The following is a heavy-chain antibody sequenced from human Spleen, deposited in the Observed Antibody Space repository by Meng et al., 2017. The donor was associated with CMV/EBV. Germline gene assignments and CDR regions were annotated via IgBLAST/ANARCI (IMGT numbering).Heavy chain of an antibody. D-gene: IGHD2-21*01. CDR3: LPEGCGGDCYSFDY. Sequence: GGSLRLSCAASGFTFSSYVMHWVRQAPGKGLEWVAVISYDGSNKYYADSVKGRFTISRDNSKNTLYLQMNSLRADDTAVYYCLPEGCGGDCYSFDYWGQGTLVTVSS. CDR2: ISYDGSNK. CDR1: GFTFSSYV. V-gene: IGHV3-30*04. J-gene: IGHJ4*02.